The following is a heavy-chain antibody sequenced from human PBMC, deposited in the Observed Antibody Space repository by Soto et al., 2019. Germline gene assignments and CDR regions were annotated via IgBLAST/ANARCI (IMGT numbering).Heavy chain of an antibody. V-gene: IGHV3-30*18. CDR3: AKDFPSGWYSGPFDY. CDR2: ISYDGSNK. Sequence: HPGGSLTLSCAASGFTISSNGLYWVRQAQGKGLEWVAVISYDGSNKYYADSVKGRFTISRDNSKSTLYLQMNSLRAEDTAVYYCAKDFPSGWYSGPFDYWGQGTLVTVSS. J-gene: IGHJ4*02. CDR1: GFTISSNG. D-gene: IGHD6-19*01.